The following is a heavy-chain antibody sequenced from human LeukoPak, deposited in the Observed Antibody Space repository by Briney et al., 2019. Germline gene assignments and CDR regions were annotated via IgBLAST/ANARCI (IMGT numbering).Heavy chain of an antibody. Sequence: GGSLRLSCAASGFTFSNNAMSWVRQAPGKGLECVSAITGTIATGDPPYYADSVKGRFTISRDNAKNSPYLQMNSLRAEDTAVYYCARGSGFAPDDAFDIWGQGTMVTVSS. CDR1: GFTFSNNA. D-gene: IGHD3-10*01. J-gene: IGHJ3*02. V-gene: IGHV3-23*01. CDR3: ARGSGFAPDDAFDI. CDR2: ITGTIATGDPP.